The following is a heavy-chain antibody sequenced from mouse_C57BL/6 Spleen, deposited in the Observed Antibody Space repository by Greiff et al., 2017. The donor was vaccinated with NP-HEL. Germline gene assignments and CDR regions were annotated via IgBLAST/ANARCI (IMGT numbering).Heavy chain of an antibody. J-gene: IGHJ4*01. CDR2: INPSIGDT. V-gene: IGHV1-37*01. D-gene: IGHD2-4*01. Sequence: VQLQQSGPELVKPGASVKISCKASGYSFPGYFMNWVKQSHGKSLEWIGRINPSIGDTFYNQKFKGKATLTVDKSSSTAHMELLGLTSEDFAVYYCARGGDYDVIYYAMDYRGQGTSVTVSS. CDR1: GYSFPGYF. CDR3: ARGGDYDVIYYAMDY.